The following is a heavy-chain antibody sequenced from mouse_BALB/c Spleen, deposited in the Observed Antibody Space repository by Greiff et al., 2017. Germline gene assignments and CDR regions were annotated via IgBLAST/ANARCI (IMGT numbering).Heavy chain of an antibody. J-gene: IGHJ3*01. Sequence: QVQLQQSGAELARPGASVKLSCKASGYTFTSYWMQWVKQRPGQGLEWIGAIYPGDGDTRYTQKFKGKATLTADKSSSTAYMQLSSLASEDSAVYYCARSRDGYLAYWGQGTLVTVSA. CDR3: ARSRDGYLAY. D-gene: IGHD2-3*01. V-gene: IGHV1-87*01. CDR2: IYPGDGDT. CDR1: GYTFTSYW.